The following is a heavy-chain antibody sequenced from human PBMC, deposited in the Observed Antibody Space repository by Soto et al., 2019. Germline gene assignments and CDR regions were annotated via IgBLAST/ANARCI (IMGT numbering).Heavy chain of an antibody. D-gene: IGHD1-1*01. Sequence: QVQLVESGGGVVQPGRSLRLSCAASGFTFSSYAMHWVRQAPGKGLEWVAVISYDGSNKYYADSVKGRFTISRDNSKNTLSLQMNSLRAEDTAADSCAKGEMGTIRHYYYYGMDVWGQGTTVTCSS. J-gene: IGHJ6*02. CDR3: AKGEMGTIRHYYYYGMDV. V-gene: IGHV3-30-3*01. CDR2: ISYDGSNK. CDR1: GFTFSSYA.